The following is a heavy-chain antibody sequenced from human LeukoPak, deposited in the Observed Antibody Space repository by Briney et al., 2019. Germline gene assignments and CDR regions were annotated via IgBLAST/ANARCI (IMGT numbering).Heavy chain of an antibody. Sequence: GGSLRLSCAASEFPFSSHAMSWVRQPPGKGLEWVAAISNGKTYYADSVRGRFAISRDDSTNTVYLHMNSLRDEDTALYHCVRKAGYCAPVCVKTNWFDPWGQGTLVTVPS. J-gene: IGHJ5*02. CDR2: ISNGKT. V-gene: IGHV3-23*01. CDR1: EFPFSSHA. CDR3: VRKAGYCAPVCVKTNWFDP. D-gene: IGHD2-15*01.